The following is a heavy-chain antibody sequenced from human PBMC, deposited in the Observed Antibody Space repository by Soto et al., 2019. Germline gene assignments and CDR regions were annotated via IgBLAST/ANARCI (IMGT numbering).Heavy chain of an antibody. CDR1: GGTFSSYA. J-gene: IGHJ6*02. CDR2: IIPIFGTA. CDR3: ASGDYDFWSGPGGGMDV. Sequence: QVQLVQSGAEVKKPGSSVTVSCKASGGTFSSYAISWVRQAPGQGLEWMGGIIPIFGTANYAQKFQGRVTITADESTSTAYMELSRLRSEDTAVYYCASGDYDFWSGPGGGMDVWGQGTTVTVSS. D-gene: IGHD3-3*01. V-gene: IGHV1-69*12.